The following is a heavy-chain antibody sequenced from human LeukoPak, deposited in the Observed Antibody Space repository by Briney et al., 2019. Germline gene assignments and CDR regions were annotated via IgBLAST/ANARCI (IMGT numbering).Heavy chain of an antibody. CDR3: ARETGGYGGFDY. J-gene: IGHJ4*02. CDR1: GFTLSSYW. D-gene: IGHD1-14*01. Sequence: GGSLRLSCAASGFTLSSYWMHWVRQAPGKGLVWVSRINSDGSSTSYADSVKGRFTISRDNAKNTLYLQMNSLRAEDTAVYYCARETGGYGGFDYWGQGTLVTVSS. V-gene: IGHV3-74*01. CDR2: INSDGSST.